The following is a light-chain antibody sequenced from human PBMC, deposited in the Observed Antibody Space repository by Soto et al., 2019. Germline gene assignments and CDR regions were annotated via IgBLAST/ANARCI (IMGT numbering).Light chain of an antibody. V-gene: IGKV1-5*03. Sequence: DIHMTQSPSTLSASVGDRVTITCRASQTVYNWLAWYQQKPGTAPKLLIYKASSLESGVPSRFSGSGSGTEFSLIISSLQPDDSATYYCQQYQTLSTYTFGQGTTLEIK. CDR2: KAS. J-gene: IGKJ2*01. CDR1: QTVYNW. CDR3: QQYQTLSTYT.